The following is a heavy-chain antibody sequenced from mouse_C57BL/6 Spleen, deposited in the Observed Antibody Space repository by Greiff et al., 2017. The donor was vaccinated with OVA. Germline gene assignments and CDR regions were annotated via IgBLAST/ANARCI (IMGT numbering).Heavy chain of an antibody. V-gene: IGHV1-59*01. CDR3: ARFPVSPFDY. CDR1: GYTFTSYW. CDR2: IDPSDSYT. D-gene: IGHD1-1*01. J-gene: IGHJ2*01. Sequence: QVQLQQPGAELVRPGTSVKLSCKASGYTFTSYWMHWVKQRPGQGLEWIGVIDPSDSYTNYNQKFKGKATLTVDTSSSTAYMQLSSLTSEDSAVYYCARFPVSPFDYWGQGTTLTVSS.